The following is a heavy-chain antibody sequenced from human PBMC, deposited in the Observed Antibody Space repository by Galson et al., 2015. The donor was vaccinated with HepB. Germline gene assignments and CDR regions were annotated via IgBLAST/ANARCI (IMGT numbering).Heavy chain of an antibody. CDR2: ISYDGSNK. CDR1: GFTFSSYG. V-gene: IGHV3-30*18. CDR3: AKDREPIPVVVIAILDY. Sequence: SLRLSCAASGFTFSSYGMHWVRQAPGKGLEWVAVISYDGSNKYYADSVKGRFTISRDNSKNTLYLQMNSLRAEDTAVYYCAKDREPIPVVVIAILDYWGQGTLVTVSS. D-gene: IGHD2-21*01. J-gene: IGHJ4*02.